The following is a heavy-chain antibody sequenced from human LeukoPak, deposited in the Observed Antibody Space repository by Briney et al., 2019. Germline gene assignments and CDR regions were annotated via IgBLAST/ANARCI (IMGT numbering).Heavy chain of an antibody. CDR2: IYPGDFDT. J-gene: IGHJ5*01. CDR3: ARGIAEAAVTKFDF. D-gene: IGHD6-13*01. Sequence: SGESLKISCKGSGYSFTNYWIGWVRQMPGKGLEWMGIIYPGDFDTRYSPSFQGQVTISADKSINTAYLQWSSLKASGTAMYYCARGIAEAAVTKFDFWGQGTLVTVSS. V-gene: IGHV5-51*01. CDR1: GYSFTNYW.